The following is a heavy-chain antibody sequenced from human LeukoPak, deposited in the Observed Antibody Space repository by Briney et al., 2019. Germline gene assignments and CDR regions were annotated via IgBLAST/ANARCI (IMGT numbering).Heavy chain of an antibody. V-gene: IGHV3-7*01. CDR1: GFTFSSYW. CDR3: TRDEAAATN. J-gene: IGHJ4*02. Sequence: GGSLRLSCAGSGFTFSSYWMSWVRQAPGKGPEWVANIKQDGREKHYVDSVKGRFTISRDNAKSSLYPQMNSLRAEDTAVYYCTRDEAAATNWGQGTLVTVSS. CDR2: IKQDGREK. D-gene: IGHD6-13*01.